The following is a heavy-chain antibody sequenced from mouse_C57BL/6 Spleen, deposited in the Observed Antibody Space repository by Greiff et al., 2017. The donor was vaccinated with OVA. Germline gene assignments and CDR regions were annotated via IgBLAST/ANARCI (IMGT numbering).Heavy chain of an antibody. CDR3: ALYDGYYEGFAY. J-gene: IGHJ3*01. CDR1: GFTFSDYY. CDR2: INYDGSST. Sequence: EVMLVESEGGLVQPGSSMKLSCTASGFTFSDYYMAWVRQVPEKGLEWVANINYDGSSTYYLDSLKSRFIISRDNAKNILYLQMSSLKSEDTATYYCALYDGYYEGFAYWGQGTLVTVSA. V-gene: IGHV5-16*01. D-gene: IGHD2-3*01.